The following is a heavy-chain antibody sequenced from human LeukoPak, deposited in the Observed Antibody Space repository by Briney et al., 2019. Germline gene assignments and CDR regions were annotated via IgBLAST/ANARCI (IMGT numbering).Heavy chain of an antibody. D-gene: IGHD3-22*01. J-gene: IGHJ4*02. CDR2: IYYSGSP. CDR3: AREPPYYYDSSGYQDY. V-gene: IGHV4-59*01. Sequence: PSETLSLTCTVCGGSISSYYWSWIRQPPGKGLQWIGYIYYSGSPNYNPSLNSRVTISVDMSKNQFSLKLSSVTAADTAVYYCAREPPYYYDSSGYQDYWGQGTLVTVSS. CDR1: GGSISSYY.